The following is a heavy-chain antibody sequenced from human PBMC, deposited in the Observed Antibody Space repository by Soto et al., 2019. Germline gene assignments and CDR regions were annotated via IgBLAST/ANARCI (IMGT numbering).Heavy chain of an antibody. J-gene: IGHJ6*02. D-gene: IGHD4-4*01. V-gene: IGHV5-51*01. CDR2: IYPGDSDT. CDR1: GYSFTSYW. Sequence: GESLKISCKGSGYSFTSYWIGWVRQMPGKGLEWMGIIYPGDSDTRYSPSFQGQVTISADKSISTAYLQWSSLKASDTVMYYCARRGVTHYYYYGMDVWGQGTTVTVSS. CDR3: ARRGVTHYYYYGMDV.